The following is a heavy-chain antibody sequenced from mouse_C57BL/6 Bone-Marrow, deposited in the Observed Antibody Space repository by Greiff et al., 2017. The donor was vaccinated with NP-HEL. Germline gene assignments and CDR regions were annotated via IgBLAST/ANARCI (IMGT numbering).Heavy chain of an antibody. V-gene: IGHV14-2*01. CDR1: GFNLKDYY. CDR2: IDPEDGET. CDR3: ASYGKNGARDY. D-gene: IGHD2-1*01. Sequence: LQESGAELVKPGASVKLSCTASGFNLKDYYMHWVKQRTEQGLGLIGRIDPEDGETKYATKFQGKATITADTSSNTANLQLSSLTSEDTAVNYSASYGKNGARDYWGQGTSVTVSS. J-gene: IGHJ4*01.